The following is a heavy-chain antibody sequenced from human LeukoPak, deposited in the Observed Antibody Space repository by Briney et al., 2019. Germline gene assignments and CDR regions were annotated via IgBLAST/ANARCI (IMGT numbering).Heavy chain of an antibody. J-gene: IGHJ4*02. Sequence: ASVKVSCKASGYTFTSYGISWVRQAPGQGLEWMGWISAYNGNTNYAQKLQGRVTMTTDTSTSTAYMELRSLRSDDTAVYYCARDRSGVTTVTTVFDYWGQGTLVTVSS. V-gene: IGHV1-18*01. CDR3: ARDRSGVTTVTTVFDY. CDR2: ISAYNGNT. D-gene: IGHD4-11*01. CDR1: GYTFTSYG.